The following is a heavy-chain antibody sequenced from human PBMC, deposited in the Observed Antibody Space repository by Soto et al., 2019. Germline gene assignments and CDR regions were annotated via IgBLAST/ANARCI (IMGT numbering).Heavy chain of an antibody. D-gene: IGHD5-18*01. CDR3: AKDRIQLRYYYYYYMDV. Sequence: GGSLRLSCAASGFTFSSYAMSWVRQAPGKGLEWVSAMSGSGGSTYYADSVKGRFTITRDNSKNTLYLQMNSLRAEDTAVYYCAKDRIQLRYYYYYYMDVWGKGTTVTVSS. J-gene: IGHJ6*03. CDR2: MSGSGGST. CDR1: GFTFSSYA. V-gene: IGHV3-23*01.